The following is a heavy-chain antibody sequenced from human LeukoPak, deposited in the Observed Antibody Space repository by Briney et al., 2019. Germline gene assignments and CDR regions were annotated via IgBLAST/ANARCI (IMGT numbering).Heavy chain of an antibody. J-gene: IGHJ6*02. Sequence: GESLKISCKGSGYSFTSYWIGWVRQMPGKGLEWMGIIYPGDSDTRYSPSFQGQVTISADKSISTAYLQWSSLKASDTAMYYCARRIAAAGIYYGMDVWGQGTTVTASS. CDR1: GYSFTSYW. V-gene: IGHV5-51*01. CDR3: ARRIAAAGIYYGMDV. D-gene: IGHD6-13*01. CDR2: IYPGDSDT.